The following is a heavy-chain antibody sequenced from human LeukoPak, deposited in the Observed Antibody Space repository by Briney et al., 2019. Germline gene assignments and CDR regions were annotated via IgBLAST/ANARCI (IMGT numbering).Heavy chain of an antibody. CDR3: ARVSPIVVPAAIRMTGTFDY. CDR2: ISSSGSTI. D-gene: IGHD2-2*02. J-gene: IGHJ4*02. CDR1: GFTFSDYY. Sequence: PGGSLRLSCAASGFTFSDYYMSWIRQAPGKGLEWVSYISSSGSTIYYADSVKGRFTISRDNAKNSLYLQMNSLRAEDTAVYYCARVSPIVVPAAIRMTGTFDYWGQGTLVTVSS. V-gene: IGHV3-11*01.